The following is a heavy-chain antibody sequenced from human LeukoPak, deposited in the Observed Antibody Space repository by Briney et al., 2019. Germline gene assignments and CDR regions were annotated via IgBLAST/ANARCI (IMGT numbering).Heavy chain of an antibody. CDR2: ISVYNGNT. CDR3: ARDRSGPFDS. CDR1: GYPFYTYG. Sequence: GASVKVSCKASGYPFYTYGISWVRQAPGQGLDWMGWISVYNGNTNYAQKLQGRLTLTTDTSTSSAYMELRSLRSDDTAMYYCARDRSGPFDSWGQGTLVTVSS. V-gene: IGHV1-18*01. J-gene: IGHJ4*02. D-gene: IGHD3-10*01.